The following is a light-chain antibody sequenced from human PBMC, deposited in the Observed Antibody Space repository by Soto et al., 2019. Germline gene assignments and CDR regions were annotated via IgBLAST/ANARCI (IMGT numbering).Light chain of an antibody. Sequence: QSALTQPASVSGSPGQSITISCTGTSSDIGDYDYVSWYQHLPGKAPKLLIFDVTHRPSGVSDRFSGSKSGNTASLTISGVRPEDESDYYCCSYTDIALDVVFGGWTKLSVL. CDR1: SSDIGDYDY. J-gene: IGLJ2*01. V-gene: IGLV2-14*01. CDR3: CSYTDIALDVV. CDR2: DVT.